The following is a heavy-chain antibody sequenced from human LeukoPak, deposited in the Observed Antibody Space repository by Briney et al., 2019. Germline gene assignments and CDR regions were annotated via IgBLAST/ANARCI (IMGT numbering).Heavy chain of an antibody. D-gene: IGHD2-15*01. J-gene: IGHJ5*02. V-gene: IGHV4-59*01. Sequence: PSETLSLTCTVSGGSISSYYWSWIRQPPGKGLEWIGYIYYSGSTNYNPSLKSRVTISVDTSKNQFSLKLSSVTAADTAVYYCARDWCGGGSCCSPRFWFDPWGQGTLVTVSS. CDR3: ARDWCGGGSCCSPRFWFDP. CDR2: IYYSGST. CDR1: GGSISSYY.